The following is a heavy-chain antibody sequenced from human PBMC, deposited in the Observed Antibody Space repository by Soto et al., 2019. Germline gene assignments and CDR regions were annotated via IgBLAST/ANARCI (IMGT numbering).Heavy chain of an antibody. CDR3: ARGARGGSGSPASYYYSGLDV. D-gene: IGHD3-10*01. Sequence: DVQVLESGGDLVQPGGSLRLSCAASGFTFNSYAMSWVRQAPGKGLEWVSSVSAGGDMTYYSESVKGRFTISRDNSNNALFLQMNSLRIEDTALYYCARGARGGSGSPASYYYSGLDVWGQGTTVTVS. V-gene: IGHV3-23*01. CDR2: VSAGGDMT. J-gene: IGHJ6*02. CDR1: GFTFNSYA.